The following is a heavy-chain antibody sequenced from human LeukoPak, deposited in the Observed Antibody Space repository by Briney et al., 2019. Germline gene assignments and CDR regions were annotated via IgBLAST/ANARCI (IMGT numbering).Heavy chain of an antibody. CDR3: AKRGDYAFGY. CDR2: IIPIFGTA. J-gene: IGHJ4*02. V-gene: IGHV1-69*13. CDR1: GGTFSSYA. Sequence: ASVKVSCKAPGGTFSSYAISWVRQAPGQGLEWMGGIIPIFGTANYAQKFQGRVTITADESTSTAYMELSSLRSEDTAVYYCAKRGDYAFGYWGQGTLVTVSS. D-gene: IGHD4-17*01.